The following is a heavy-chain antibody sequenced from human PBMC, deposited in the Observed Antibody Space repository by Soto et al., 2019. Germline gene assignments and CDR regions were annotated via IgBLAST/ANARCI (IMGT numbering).Heavy chain of an antibody. D-gene: IGHD3-22*01. V-gene: IGHV3-7*04. Sequence: EVQLVESGGGLVQPGGSLRLSCAASGFTFSSYWMSWVRQAPGQGLEWVANIKQDGSEKGYVDSVKGRFPMSRDNATNSLYLQRNGVRAEDTAVYYCARGDYYESSGPFLVVFDIWGQGTIVTVSS. J-gene: IGHJ3*02. CDR3: ARGDYYESSGPFLVVFDI. CDR1: GFTFSSYW. CDR2: IKQDGSEK.